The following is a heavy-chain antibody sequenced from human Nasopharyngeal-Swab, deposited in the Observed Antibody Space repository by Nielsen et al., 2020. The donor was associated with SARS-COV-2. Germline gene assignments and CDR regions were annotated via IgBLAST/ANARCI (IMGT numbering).Heavy chain of an antibody. CDR3: ARHGLSGITIFGVVIPKNWFDP. D-gene: IGHD3-3*01. J-gene: IGHJ5*02. CDR2: IYYSGST. V-gene: IGHV4-39*01. Sequence: WTRQHPGKGLEWIGSIYYSGSTYYNPSLKRRVTISVDTSKNQFSLKLSSVTAADTAVYYCARHGLSGITIFGVVIPKNWFDPWGQGTLVTVSS.